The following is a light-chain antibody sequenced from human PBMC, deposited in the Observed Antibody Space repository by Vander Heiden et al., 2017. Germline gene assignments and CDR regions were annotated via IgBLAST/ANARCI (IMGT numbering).Light chain of an antibody. J-gene: IGLJ3*02. CDR3: YSTDSSGNHRV. CDR2: EDS. CDR1: ALPQKY. V-gene: IGLV3-10*01. Sequence: SYELTQPPSVSVSPGQPDRITCSGDALPQKYAYWYQQKSGQAPVLVIYEDSKRPSGIPESFSGSSSGTRATLTISGAQVEDEADYYCYSTDSSGNHRVFGGGTKLTVL.